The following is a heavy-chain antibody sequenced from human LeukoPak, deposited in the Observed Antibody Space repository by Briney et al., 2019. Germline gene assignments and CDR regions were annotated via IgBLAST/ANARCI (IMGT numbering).Heavy chain of an antibody. D-gene: IGHD6-19*01. CDR2: INAGNGNT. Sequence: ASVKVSCKASGYTFTSYAMHWVRQAPGQRLEWMGWINAGNGNTKYSQKFQGRVTITRDTSASTAYMELRSLRSDDTAVHYCARVAVAASYFEYWGQGTLVTVSS. J-gene: IGHJ4*02. CDR3: ARVAVAASYFEY. CDR1: GYTFTSYA. V-gene: IGHV1-3*01.